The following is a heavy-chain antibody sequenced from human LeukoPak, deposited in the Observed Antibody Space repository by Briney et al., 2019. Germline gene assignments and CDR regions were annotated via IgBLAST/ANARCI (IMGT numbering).Heavy chain of an antibody. D-gene: IGHD6-19*01. CDR1: GFSFSSYA. V-gene: IGHV3-48*04. CDR2: ISSSGSTI. CDR3: ARDHRSGWTP. Sequence: GGSLRLSCAASGFSFSSYAMSWVRQAPGKGLEWVSYISSSGSTIYYADSVKGRFTISRDNAKNSLYLQMNSLRAEDTAVYYCARDHRSGWTPGGQGTLVTVSS. J-gene: IGHJ4*02.